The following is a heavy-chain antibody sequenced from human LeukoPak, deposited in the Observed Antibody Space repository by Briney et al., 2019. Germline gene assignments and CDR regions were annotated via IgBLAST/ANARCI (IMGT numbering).Heavy chain of an antibody. Sequence: GGSLRLSCAASGFTFSSYSMNWVRQAPGKGLEWVSSISSSSSYIYYADSVKGRFTIYRDNAKNSLYLQMNSLRAEDTAVYYCARDSGSGYDLFGFDYWGQGTLVTVSS. CDR1: GFTFSSYS. V-gene: IGHV3-21*01. CDR2: ISSSSSYI. CDR3: ARDSGSGYDLFGFDY. J-gene: IGHJ4*02. D-gene: IGHD5-12*01.